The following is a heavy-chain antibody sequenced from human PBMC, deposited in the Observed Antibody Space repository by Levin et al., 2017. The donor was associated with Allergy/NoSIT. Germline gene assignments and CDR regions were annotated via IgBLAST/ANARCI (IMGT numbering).Heavy chain of an antibody. CDR3: ARAPARSNWFFDL. CDR2: MHNSGST. Sequence: SQTLSLTCTVSGGSISFYYWSWIRQPAGKGLEWIGLMHNSGSTNYHPSLQSRVTMSVDTSNNQFSLKLHSVTAADTAIYYCARAPARSNWFFDLLGRGTLVTVSS. CDR1: GGSISFYY. J-gene: IGHJ2*01. V-gene: IGHV4-4*07. D-gene: IGHD2-2*01.